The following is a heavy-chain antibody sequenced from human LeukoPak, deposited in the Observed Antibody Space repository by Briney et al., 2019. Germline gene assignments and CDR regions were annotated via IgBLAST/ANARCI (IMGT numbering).Heavy chain of an antibody. Sequence: ASVKVSCKASGGTFSSYAISWVRQAPGQGLEWMGGIIPIFGTANYAQKFQGRVTITADESTSTAYMELSSLRPEDAAVYYCAREMATAFFDYWGQGTLVTVSS. CDR3: AREMATAFFDY. CDR1: GGTFSSYA. CDR2: IIPIFGTA. V-gene: IGHV1-69*13. D-gene: IGHD5-24*01. J-gene: IGHJ4*02.